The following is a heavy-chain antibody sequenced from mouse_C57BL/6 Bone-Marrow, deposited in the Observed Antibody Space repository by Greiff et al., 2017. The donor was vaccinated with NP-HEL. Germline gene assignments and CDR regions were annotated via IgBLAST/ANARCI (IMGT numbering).Heavy chain of an antibody. CDR3: ARGPYYCSCLAMDY. Sequence: EVQLQQSGPELVKPGASVKISCKASGYSFTDYYMNWVKQSHGKSLEWIGVITPTYGTTSSNPKFKGKATLTVDQSSSTAYLQLNRLTSEDYAHFDCARGPYYCSCLAMDYWGQGTSVTVSS. CDR2: ITPTYGTT. V-gene: IGHV1-39*01. J-gene: IGHJ4*01. CDR1: GYSFTDYY. D-gene: IGHD1-1*01.